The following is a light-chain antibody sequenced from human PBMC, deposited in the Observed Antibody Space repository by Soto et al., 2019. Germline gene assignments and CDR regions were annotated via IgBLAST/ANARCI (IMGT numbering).Light chain of an antibody. CDR3: SSYTSSSTLYVV. CDR1: SSDVGGYNY. CDR2: DVS. Sequence: QSALTQPASVSGSPGQSIAISCTGTSSDVGGYNYVSWYQQHPGKAPKPMIYDVSNRPSGVSNRFSGSKSGNTASLTISGLQAEDEADYYCSSYTSSSTLYVVFGGGTKLTVL. J-gene: IGLJ2*01. V-gene: IGLV2-14*01.